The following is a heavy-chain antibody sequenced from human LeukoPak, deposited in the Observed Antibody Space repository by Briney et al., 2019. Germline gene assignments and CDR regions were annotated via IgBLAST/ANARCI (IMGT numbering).Heavy chain of an antibody. CDR2: IYPDDSDT. J-gene: IGHJ4*02. D-gene: IGHD3-22*01. CDR3: ARLYYSASGYPDY. V-gene: IGHV5-51*01. Sequence: GESLKISCKGSGFSFTTYWIVWVRHMPGKGLEWMGIIYPDDSDTRYSPSFQGQVTISADKSISTAYLQWSSLKASDTAMYYCARLYYSASGYPDYWGQGTLVTVSS. CDR1: GFSFTTYW.